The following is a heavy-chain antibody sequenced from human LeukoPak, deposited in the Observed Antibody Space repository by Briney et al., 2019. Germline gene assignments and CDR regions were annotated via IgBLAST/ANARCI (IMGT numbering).Heavy chain of an antibody. V-gene: IGHV4-34*01. CDR3: AREDILYYGTSN. D-gene: IGHD1-14*01. J-gene: IGHJ4*02. Sequence: SETLSLTCAGYGGSFSGYYWSWIRQPPGKGLEWIGEINHSGSTNYNPSLKSRVTISVDTSKNQFSLKLRSVTAADTAVYYCAREDILYYGTSNWGQGTLVTVSS. CDR2: INHSGST. CDR1: GGSFSGYY.